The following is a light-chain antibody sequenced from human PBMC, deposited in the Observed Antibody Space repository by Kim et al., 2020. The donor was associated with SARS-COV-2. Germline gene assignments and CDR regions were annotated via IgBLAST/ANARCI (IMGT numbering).Light chain of an antibody. Sequence: SPGERATLACRASHSVSSSYLAWYQQKPGQAPRLLIYDASSRATGIPDRFSGSGSGTDFTLTISTLEPEDFAVYYCQHYGNSPLYTFGQGTKLEIK. V-gene: IGKV3-20*01. CDR1: HSVSSSY. J-gene: IGKJ2*01. CDR3: QHYGNSPLYT. CDR2: DAS.